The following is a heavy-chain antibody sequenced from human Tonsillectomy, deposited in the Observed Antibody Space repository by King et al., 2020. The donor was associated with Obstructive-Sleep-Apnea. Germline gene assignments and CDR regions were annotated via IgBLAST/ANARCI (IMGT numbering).Heavy chain of an antibody. CDR3: AREGSSGWYYFDY. CDR2: ISAYTGNT. D-gene: IGHD6-19*01. CDR1: GYTFLSHA. Sequence: VQLVESGAEVKKPGASVNVSCKASGYTFLSHAISWVRQAPGQGLEWMGWISAYTGNTNYAQKLQGRVTMTTDTSTSTAYMELRSLRSDDTAVYYCAREGSSGWYYFDYWGQGTLVTVSS. J-gene: IGHJ4*02. V-gene: IGHV1-18*01.